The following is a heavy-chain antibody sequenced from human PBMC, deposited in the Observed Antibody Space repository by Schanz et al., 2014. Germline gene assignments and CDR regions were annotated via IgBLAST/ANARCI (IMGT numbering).Heavy chain of an antibody. CDR2: IKKDGSEK. CDR3: ARAGYCTSVSCSLFVSDY. V-gene: IGHV3-7*03. J-gene: IGHJ4*02. Sequence: EVQLLESGGGLVQPGGSPRLSCAASGFTFSSYAMSWVRQAPGKGLEWVANIKKDGSEKYYVDSVKGRFTISRDNAKRSLFLQMNSLRVEDTAVYYCARAGYCTSVSCSLFVSDYWGQGTLVTASS. CDR1: GFTFSSYA. D-gene: IGHD2-2*03.